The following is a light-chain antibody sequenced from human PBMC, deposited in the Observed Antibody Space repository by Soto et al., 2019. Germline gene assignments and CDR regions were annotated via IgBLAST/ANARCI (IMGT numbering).Light chain of an antibody. CDR2: EVD. Sequence: QSALTQPASVSGSPGQSITISCTGTSSDVGGYNYVSWYQQHPGKAPKLMIYEVDKRPSGVPDRFSGSKSGNTASLTVSGLQADDEALYYCSSYAGNNNFLFGGGTKLTVL. J-gene: IGLJ2*01. V-gene: IGLV2-8*01. CDR3: SSYAGNNNFL. CDR1: SSDVGGYNY.